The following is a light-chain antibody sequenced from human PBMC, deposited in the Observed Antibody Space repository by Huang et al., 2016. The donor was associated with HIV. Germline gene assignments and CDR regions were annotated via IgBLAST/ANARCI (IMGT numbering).Light chain of an antibody. CDR1: QSVSSN. V-gene: IGKV3-15*01. Sequence: EIVMTQSPATLSVSPGERATLPCRASQSVSSNLAWFQQKPGQAPRLRIYGASTRATGIPARFSGSGSGTEFTLSISSLQSEDFAVYYCQQYNNWPDTFGQGTKLEIK. CDR2: GAS. J-gene: IGKJ2*01. CDR3: QQYNNWPDT.